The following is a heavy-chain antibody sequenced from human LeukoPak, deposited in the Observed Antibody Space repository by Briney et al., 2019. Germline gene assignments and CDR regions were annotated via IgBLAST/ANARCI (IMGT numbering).Heavy chain of an antibody. V-gene: IGHV3-11*01. Sequence: GGSLRLSCAASGFTISSNYMSWIRQAPGKGLEWVSYISSSGSTVYYADSVKGRFTISRDNAKNSLYLQMNSLRAEDTAVYYCARDLVNEGFDPWGQGTLVTVSS. J-gene: IGHJ5*02. CDR2: ISSSGSTV. D-gene: IGHD1-1*01. CDR3: ARDLVNEGFDP. CDR1: GFTISSNY.